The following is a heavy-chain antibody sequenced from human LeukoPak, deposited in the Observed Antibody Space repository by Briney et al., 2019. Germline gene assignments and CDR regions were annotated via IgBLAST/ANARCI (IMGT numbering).Heavy chain of an antibody. V-gene: IGHV1-2*02. J-gene: IGHJ5*02. Sequence: ASVKVSCKASGYTFTVYYMHWVRQAPGQGLEWMGWINPNSGGTNYAQKFQGRVTMTRDTSISTAYMELSRLRSDDTAVYYCAREGIAVAGTGWFDPWGQGTLVTVSS. D-gene: IGHD6-19*01. CDR1: GYTFTVYY. CDR2: INPNSGGT. CDR3: AREGIAVAGTGWFDP.